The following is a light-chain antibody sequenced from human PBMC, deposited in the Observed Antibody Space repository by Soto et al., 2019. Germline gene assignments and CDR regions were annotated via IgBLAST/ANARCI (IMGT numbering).Light chain of an antibody. CDR1: KLGHKY. Sequence: SYELTQPPSVSVSPGQTASITCSGDKLGHKYVSWYQQKPCQSPILVIYQDSKRPSGIPERVSGSNSGSTATLTISETQAMDEADYYCQTWASSIVVFGGGTQLTVL. CDR3: QTWASSIVV. J-gene: IGLJ2*01. CDR2: QDS. V-gene: IGLV3-1*01.